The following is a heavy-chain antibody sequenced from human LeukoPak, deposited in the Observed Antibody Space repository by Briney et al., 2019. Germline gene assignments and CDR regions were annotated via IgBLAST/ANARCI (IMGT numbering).Heavy chain of an antibody. Sequence: GVLRLSCTASGFTFGDYPMSWVRQAPGKGHEWVGFIRSKIYGGTTEYAASVKGRFTISRDDSKSIAYLQMNSLKNEDTAVYYCTKSGDGYNGGSVDYWGQGTLVTVSS. CDR2: IRSKIYGGTT. D-gene: IGHD5-24*01. CDR3: TKSGDGYNGGSVDY. V-gene: IGHV3-49*04. J-gene: IGHJ4*02. CDR1: GFTFGDYP.